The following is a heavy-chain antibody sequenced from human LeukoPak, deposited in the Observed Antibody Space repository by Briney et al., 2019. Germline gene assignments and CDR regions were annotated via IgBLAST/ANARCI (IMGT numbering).Heavy chain of an antibody. V-gene: IGHV4-59*12. CDR3: ARGGGRDGYNMRRYFDY. CDR2: IYYSGST. D-gene: IGHD5-24*01. Sequence: SETLSLTCTVSSGSIRTSYCSWIRQPPGKGLEWIGYIYYSGSTNYNPSLKSRVTISVDTSKNQFSLKLSSVTAADTAVYYCARGGGRDGYNMRRYFDYWGQGTLVTVSS. J-gene: IGHJ4*02. CDR1: SGSIRTSY.